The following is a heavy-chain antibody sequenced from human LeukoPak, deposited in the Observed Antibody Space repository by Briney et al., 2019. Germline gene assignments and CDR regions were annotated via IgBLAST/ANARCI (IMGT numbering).Heavy chain of an antibody. V-gene: IGHV3-21*01. J-gene: IGHJ4*02. D-gene: IGHD6-13*01. CDR2: ISSSSSYI. CDR3: AGSIAAAEFDY. CDR1: GFSFSIYS. Sequence: GGSLRLSCAASGFSFSIYSMTWVRQAPGKGLEWVSSISSSSSYINYADSVKGRFTISRDNAKNSLYLQMNSLRAEDTAVYYCAGSIAAAEFDYWGQGTLVTVSS.